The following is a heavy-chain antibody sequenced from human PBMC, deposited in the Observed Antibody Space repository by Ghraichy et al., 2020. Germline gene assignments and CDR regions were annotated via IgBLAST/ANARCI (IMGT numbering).Heavy chain of an antibody. V-gene: IGHV4-59*01. CDR2: IYYSGST. Sequence: SQTLSLTCTVSGGSIRSYYWSWIRQPPGKGLEWIGYIYYSGSTNYNPFLKSRVTISVDTSKNQFSLKLRSVTAADTAVYYCAARYSSGHFDYWGQGTLVTVSS. CDR1: GGSIRSYY. CDR3: AARYSSGHFDY. J-gene: IGHJ4*02. D-gene: IGHD6-19*01.